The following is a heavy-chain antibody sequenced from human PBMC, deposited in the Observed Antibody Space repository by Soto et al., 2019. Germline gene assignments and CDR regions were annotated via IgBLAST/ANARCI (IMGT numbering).Heavy chain of an antibody. CDR3: ARVSGYYYGSGSYYPYYYYGMDV. Sequence: SETLSLTCAVYGGSFSGYYWSWIRQPPGKGLEWIGEINHSGSTNYNPSLKSRVTISVDTSKNQFSLKLSSVTAADTAVYYCARVSGYYYGSGSYYPYYYYGMDVWGQGTTVTVSS. CDR2: INHSGST. V-gene: IGHV4-34*01. D-gene: IGHD3-10*01. J-gene: IGHJ6*02. CDR1: GGSFSGYY.